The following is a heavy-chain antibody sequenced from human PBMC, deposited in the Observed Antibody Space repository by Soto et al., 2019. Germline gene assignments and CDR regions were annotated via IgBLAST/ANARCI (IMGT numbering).Heavy chain of an antibody. J-gene: IGHJ4*02. CDR1: GFTFSNYG. V-gene: IGHV3-30*18. CDR3: AKEYCGGHCSSDYFDY. CDR2: ISRDGSVR. Sequence: QVQLVESGGGVVQPGRSLRLSCAASGFTFSNYGIHWVRQAPGNGLEWVAVISRDGSVRYYADSVKGRFTISRDNSKNTLYWEVNKLRAEDTAVYYCAKEYCGGHCSSDYFDYWGQGTLVTVSS. D-gene: IGHD2-21*01.